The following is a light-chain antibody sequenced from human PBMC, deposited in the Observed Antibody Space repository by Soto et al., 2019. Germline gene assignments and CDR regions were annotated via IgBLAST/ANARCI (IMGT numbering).Light chain of an antibody. Sequence: DIQMTQSPSSLSASVGDRVTITCRASQGMSNFLAWYQQRPGKVPKLLISASSTLQSGVPSRFSGSGSGTDFTLTITSLQPEDVATYYCQKYRSVITFGQGPRLEIK. V-gene: IGKV1-27*01. CDR2: ASS. CDR1: QGMSNF. CDR3: QKYRSVIT. J-gene: IGKJ5*01.